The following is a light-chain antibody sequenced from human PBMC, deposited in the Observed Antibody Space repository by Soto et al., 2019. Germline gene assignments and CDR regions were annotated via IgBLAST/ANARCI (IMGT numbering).Light chain of an antibody. CDR3: QQRSNWPPWT. Sequence: EIVLTQSPATLSLSPGERATISCRDSQSVSSYLAWYQQKPGQAPRLLIYDASNRATGIPARFSGSGSGTDFTLTISSLEPEDFAVYYCQQRSNWPPWTFGQGTKV. CDR2: DAS. J-gene: IGKJ1*01. CDR1: QSVSSY. V-gene: IGKV3-11*01.